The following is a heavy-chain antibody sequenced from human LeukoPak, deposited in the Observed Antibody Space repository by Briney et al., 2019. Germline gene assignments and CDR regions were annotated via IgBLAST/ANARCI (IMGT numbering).Heavy chain of an antibody. V-gene: IGHV3-23*01. J-gene: IGHJ4*02. D-gene: IGHD3-16*01. Sequence: GGSLRLSCPASGFTFSSYGMNWVRQVPGKGPEWVSSISGSGGNIFYADSVKGRFTISRDNSKNTLYLQINTLRAEDTAVYYCAKSGFYQAGGFFDYWGQGTLVTVSS. CDR1: GFTFSSYG. CDR3: AKSGFYQAGGFFDY. CDR2: ISGSGGNI.